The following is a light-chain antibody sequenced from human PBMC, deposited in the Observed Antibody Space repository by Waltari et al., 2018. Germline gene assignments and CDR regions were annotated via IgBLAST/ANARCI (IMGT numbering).Light chain of an antibody. V-gene: IGLV2-14*03. Sequence: QSALTQPASVSGSPGQSVTISCPGTSSDIGTYNYVSWYQQHPGKAPKLIIYDVSNRPSGISNRFSGSKSGSTASLTISGLQAEDEADYHCCSYTTTNARVFGGGTKLTVL. J-gene: IGLJ3*02. CDR1: SSDIGTYNY. CDR2: DVS. CDR3: CSYTTTNARV.